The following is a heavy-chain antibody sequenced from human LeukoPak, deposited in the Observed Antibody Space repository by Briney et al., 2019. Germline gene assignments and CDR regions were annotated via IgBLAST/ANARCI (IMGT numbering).Heavy chain of an antibody. CDR3: ARGGIAAAGEDIDY. V-gene: IGHV4-61*02. CDR1: GGSISSGSYY. D-gene: IGHD6-13*01. J-gene: IGHJ4*02. Sequence: PSETLSLTCTVSGGSISSGSYYWSWIRQPAGKGLEWIGRIYTSGSTNYNPSLKSRVTISVDTSKNQFSLKLSSVTAADTAVYYCARGGIAAAGEDIDYWGQGTLVTVSS. CDR2: IYTSGST.